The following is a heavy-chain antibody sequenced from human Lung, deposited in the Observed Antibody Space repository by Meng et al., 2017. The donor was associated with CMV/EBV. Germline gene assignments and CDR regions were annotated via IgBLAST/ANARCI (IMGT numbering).Heavy chain of an antibody. CDR1: GGSLRSGGFY. J-gene: IGHJ5*02. CDR3: ARTNYGDYNWFDP. Sequence: QVEARDSGPGLVKPSQTLSLTCTVSGGSLRSGGFYWSWIRQHPGKGLEWIGYIYYSGSTYYNPSLRSRVAISIDTSKNQFSLKLTSVTAADTAVYFCARTNYGDYNWFDPWGQGTLVTVSS. D-gene: IGHD4-17*01. CDR2: IYYSGST. V-gene: IGHV4-31*03.